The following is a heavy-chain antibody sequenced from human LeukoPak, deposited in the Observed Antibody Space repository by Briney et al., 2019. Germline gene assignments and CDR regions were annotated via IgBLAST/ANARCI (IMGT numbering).Heavy chain of an antibody. D-gene: IGHD3-10*01. V-gene: IGHV3-64D*06. CDR2: ISSNGGST. CDR1: GFTFSRYA. CDR3: VKDGSGSYYTYYFDY. J-gene: IGHJ4*02. Sequence: PGGSLRLSCSASGFTFSRYAMHWVRQAPGKGLVYVSAISSNGGSTYYADSVKGRFTISRDNSKNTLYLQMSSLRAEDTAVYYCVKDGSGSYYTYYFDYWGQGTLVTVSS.